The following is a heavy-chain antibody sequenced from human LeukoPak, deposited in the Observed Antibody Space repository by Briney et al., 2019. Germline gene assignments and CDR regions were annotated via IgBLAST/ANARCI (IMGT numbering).Heavy chain of an antibody. V-gene: IGHV5-51*01. CDR1: GSSFTTYW. Sequence: GESLKISCQGPGSSFTTYWIGWVRQIPGKGLEWMGIIYPGDSDSRSSQSFQGQVTISADRSISNAYLQWTSLKASDTAMYYCARPGSGTNGIDYWGQGTLVTVSS. D-gene: IGHD3-10*01. J-gene: IGHJ4*02. CDR2: IYPGDSDS. CDR3: ARPGSGTNGIDY.